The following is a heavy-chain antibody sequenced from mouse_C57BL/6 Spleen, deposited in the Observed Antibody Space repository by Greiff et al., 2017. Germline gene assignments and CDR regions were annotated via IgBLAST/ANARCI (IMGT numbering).Heavy chain of an antibody. CDR3: ARSGDGYYLFDY. CDR1: GYTFTSYW. D-gene: IGHD2-3*01. V-gene: IGHV1-61*01. CDR2: IYPSDSET. J-gene: IGHJ2*01. Sequence: VQLQQSGAELVRPGSSVKLSCKASGYTFTSYWMDWVKQRPGQGLEWIGNIYPSDSETHYNQKFKDKATLTVDKSSSTAYMQLSSLTSEDSAVYYCARSGDGYYLFDYWGQGTTLTVSS.